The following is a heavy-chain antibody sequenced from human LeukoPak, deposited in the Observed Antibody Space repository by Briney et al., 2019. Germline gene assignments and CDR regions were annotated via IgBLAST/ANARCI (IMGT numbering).Heavy chain of an antibody. Sequence: KSSETLSLTCTVSAGSVSSGSYYWSWIRQPPGKGLEWIGYIYYSGSTNYNPSLKSRVTISVDTSKNQFSLKLSSVTAADTAVYYCARGGHDYGGNIDYWGQGTLVTVSS. CDR2: IYYSGST. J-gene: IGHJ4*02. V-gene: IGHV4-61*01. CDR3: ARGGHDYGGNIDY. CDR1: AGSVSSGSYY. D-gene: IGHD4-23*01.